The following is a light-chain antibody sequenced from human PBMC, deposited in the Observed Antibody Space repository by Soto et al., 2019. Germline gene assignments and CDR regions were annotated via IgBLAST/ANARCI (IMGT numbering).Light chain of an antibody. CDR3: QQYNNWLT. J-gene: IGKJ4*01. CDR1: QGISSF. V-gene: IGKV1-9*01. CDR2: GAS. Sequence: DIQLTQSPAFLSASVGDRVTITCRASQGISSFLAWFQQKPGKAPNLLIYGASTLQSGVPSRFSGSGSGTEFTLTISSLQSEDFAVYYCQQYNNWLTFGGGTKVEIK.